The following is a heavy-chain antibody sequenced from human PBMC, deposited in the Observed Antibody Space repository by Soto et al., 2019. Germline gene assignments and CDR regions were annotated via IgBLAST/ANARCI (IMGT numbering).Heavy chain of an antibody. CDR3: AKCGFESRSSWYAWSGFDP. CDR2: INMDGSRT. J-gene: IGHJ5*02. CDR1: GFTFSNDW. Sequence: GGSLRLACAASGFTFSNDWMHWVRQGAGKGLVWVSRINMDGSRTNYADSVRGRFTISRDNAKNTVYLQMNSLRAEDTAIYYCAKCGFESRSSWYAWSGFDPWGQRTLVTVSS. V-gene: IGHV3-74*01. D-gene: IGHD6-13*01.